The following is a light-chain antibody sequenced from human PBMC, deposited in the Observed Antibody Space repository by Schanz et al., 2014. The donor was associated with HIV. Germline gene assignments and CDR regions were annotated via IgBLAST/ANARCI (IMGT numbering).Light chain of an antibody. Sequence: QLVLTQSPSASASLGASVKLTCTLSSGYSSYAIAWHQQQPEKGPRYLMRLNSDGSHTKGDGIPDRFSGSSSGAERYLTISSLQSEDEADYYCQTWGTGGVFGGGTKLTVL. CDR1: SGYSSYA. CDR2: LNSDGSH. V-gene: IGLV4-69*02. J-gene: IGLJ3*02. CDR3: QTWGTGGV.